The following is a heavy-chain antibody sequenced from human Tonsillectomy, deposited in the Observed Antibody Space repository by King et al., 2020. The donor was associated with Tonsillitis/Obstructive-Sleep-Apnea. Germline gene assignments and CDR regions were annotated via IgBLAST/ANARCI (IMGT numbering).Heavy chain of an antibody. J-gene: IGHJ5*02. D-gene: IGHD3-10*01. V-gene: IGHV4-34*01. CDR2: INHSGSA. CDR3: ARVRDYYGTGRYGIDP. Sequence: QVQLQQWGAGLLKPSETLSLTCAVFGESFSGHYWAWIRQPPGKGLECIGEINHSGSANYNPSLKSRVTISVDTSRKQFSLKLDSVTAADTAVYYCARVRDYYGTGRYGIDPWGQGTVVTVSS. CDR1: GESFSGHY.